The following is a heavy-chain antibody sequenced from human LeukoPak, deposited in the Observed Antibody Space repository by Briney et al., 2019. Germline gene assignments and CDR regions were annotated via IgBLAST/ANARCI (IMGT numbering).Heavy chain of an antibody. V-gene: IGHV4-59*01. CDR1: GGSISSYY. Sequence: SETLSLTCTVSGGSISSYYWSWIRQPPGKGLEWIGYIYYSGGTNYNPSLKSRVTISVDTSKNQFSLKLSSVTAADTAVYYCARGGYGGKRYFQHWGQGTLVTVSS. D-gene: IGHD4-23*01. CDR2: IYYSGGT. CDR3: ARGGYGGKRYFQH. J-gene: IGHJ1*01.